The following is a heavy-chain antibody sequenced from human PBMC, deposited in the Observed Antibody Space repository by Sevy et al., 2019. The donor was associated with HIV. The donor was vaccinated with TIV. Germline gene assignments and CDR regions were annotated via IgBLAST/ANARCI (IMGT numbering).Heavy chain of an antibody. D-gene: IGHD3-3*01. J-gene: IGHJ4*02. Sequence: GGSLRLSCAVSGFTVSSNFMSWVRQAPGKGLEWVSVIWLTGTTYYADSVKGRFTISRYNSKNTVYLDMSSLRAADTAVYYCARGKHVSDYYGSFDYWGQGTLVTVSS. V-gene: IGHV3-53*01. CDR1: GFTVSSNF. CDR2: IWLTGTT. CDR3: ARGKHVSDYYGSFDY.